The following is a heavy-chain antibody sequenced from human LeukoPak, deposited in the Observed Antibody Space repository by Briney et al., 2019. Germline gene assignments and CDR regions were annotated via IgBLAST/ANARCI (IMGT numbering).Heavy chain of an antibody. CDR1: GFTFSSYS. J-gene: IGHJ4*02. CDR3: ARDARIAVADTSPESSDY. CDR2: ISSSSSYI. V-gene: IGHV3-21*01. D-gene: IGHD6-19*01. Sequence: PGGSLRLSCAASGFTFSSYSMNWVRQAPGKGLEWVSSISSSSSYIYYADSVKGRFTISRDNAKNSMYLQMHSLRAEDTAVYYCARDARIAVADTSPESSDYWGQGTLVTVSS.